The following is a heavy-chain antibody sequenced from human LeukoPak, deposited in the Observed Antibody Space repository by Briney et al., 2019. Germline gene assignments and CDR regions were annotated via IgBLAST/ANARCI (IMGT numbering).Heavy chain of an antibody. CDR1: GFTVSSNY. J-gene: IGHJ4*02. Sequence: GGSLRLSCAASGFTVSSNYMSWVRQAPGKGLEWVSVIYSGGSTYYADSVRGRFTISRDNSKNTLHLQMNSLRAEDTAVYYCARAAGVVAAIGRLVEGYFDYWGQGTLVTVSS. V-gene: IGHV3-53*01. CDR2: IYSGGST. D-gene: IGHD2-15*01. CDR3: ARAAGVVAAIGRLVEGYFDY.